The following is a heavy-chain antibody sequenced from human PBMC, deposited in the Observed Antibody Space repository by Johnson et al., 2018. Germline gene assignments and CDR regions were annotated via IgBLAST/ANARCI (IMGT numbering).Heavy chain of an antibody. V-gene: IGHV3-30*18. J-gene: IGHJ6*03. CDR3: AKASSSWSYHYDMDV. CDR2: ISYDGRNE. Sequence: QVQLVQSGGGVVQPGRSLRLSCAASGFTFSVYGMHWVRQAPGKGLEWVALISYDGRNEYYADSVKGRFTVSRDNSKNTLYLQMNSLGAEDTAVYYCAKASSSWSYHYDMDVWGKGTTVTVAS. D-gene: IGHD6-13*01. CDR1: GFTFSVYG.